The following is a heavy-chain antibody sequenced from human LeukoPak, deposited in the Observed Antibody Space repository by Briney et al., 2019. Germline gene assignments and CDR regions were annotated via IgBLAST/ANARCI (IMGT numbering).Heavy chain of an antibody. V-gene: IGHV4-59*08. CDR2: IYYSGST. Sequence: SETLSLTCAVSGDSLRSYFCSWIRQPPGKGLEWIGYIYYSGSTKYTPSLKSRATISVDMSKNQCSLKMRSVTAADTAVYFCARHSTRGSYQSWFDPWGQGTLVTVSS. CDR3: ARHSTRGSYQSWFDP. CDR1: GDSLRSYF. J-gene: IGHJ5*02. D-gene: IGHD1-26*01.